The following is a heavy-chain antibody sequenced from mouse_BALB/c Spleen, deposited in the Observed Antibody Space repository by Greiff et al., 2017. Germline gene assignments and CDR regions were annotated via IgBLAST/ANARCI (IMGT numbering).Heavy chain of an antibody. J-gene: IGHJ2*01. Sequence: VQLQQSGPELVKPGASVKISCKASGYTFTDYNMHWVKQSHGKSLEWIGYIYPYNGGTGYNQKFKSKATLTVDNSSSTAYMELRSLTSEDSAVYYCAREAVVATRGYYCDDWGQGTTLTVSS. CDR3: AREAVVATRGYYCDD. CDR1: GYTFTDYN. D-gene: IGHD1-1*01. CDR2: IYPYNGGT. V-gene: IGHV1S29*02.